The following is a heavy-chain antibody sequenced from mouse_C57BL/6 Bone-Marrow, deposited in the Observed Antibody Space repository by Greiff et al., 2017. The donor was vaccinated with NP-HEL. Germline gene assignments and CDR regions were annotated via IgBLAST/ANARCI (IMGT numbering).Heavy chain of an antibody. Sequence: VQLQQSGAELVRPGASVKLSCTASGFNIKDDYMHWVKQRPEQGLEWIGWIDPENGDTEYASKFQGKATITADTSSNTAYLQLSSLTSEDTAVYYCTTIDSSGPFADWGQGTLVTVSA. V-gene: IGHV14-4*01. D-gene: IGHD3-2*02. CDR1: GFNIKDDY. CDR3: TTIDSSGPFAD. CDR2: IDPENGDT. J-gene: IGHJ3*01.